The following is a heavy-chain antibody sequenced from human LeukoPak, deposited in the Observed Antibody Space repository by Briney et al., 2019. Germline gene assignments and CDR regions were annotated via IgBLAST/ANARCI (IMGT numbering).Heavy chain of an antibody. V-gene: IGHV1-69*13. CDR3: ASILSSSWYEDFHH. D-gene: IGHD6-19*01. CDR2: ISRICGTA. J-gene: IGHJ1*01. Sequence: TVKLSCKASGGTFSNYAISWVRQAAGPRLEWMGAISRICGTANYAQNFQGRVTSTADESTSTAYIERSSLRSEDTAVYYRASILSSSWYEDFHHWGQSTLGT. CDR1: GGTFSNYA.